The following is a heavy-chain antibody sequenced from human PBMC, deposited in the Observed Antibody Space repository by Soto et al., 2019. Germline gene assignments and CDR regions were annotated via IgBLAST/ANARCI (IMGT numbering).Heavy chain of an antibody. D-gene: IGHD5-12*01. J-gene: IGHJ4*02. V-gene: IGHV4-59*08. CDR3: ARLGGYSGYDSDY. CDR2: VYYSGYT. CDR1: GGSMSPYY. Sequence: PSETLSLTCTVSGGSMSPYYWSWIRQAPGVGLEWIAYVYYSGYTHYNPSLKSRVTISVDTSKNQFSLRLSSVTAADTAVYYCARLGGYSGYDSDYWGQGTLVTVSS.